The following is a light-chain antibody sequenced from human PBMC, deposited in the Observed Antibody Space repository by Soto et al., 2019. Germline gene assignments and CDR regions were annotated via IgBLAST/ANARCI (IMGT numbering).Light chain of an antibody. CDR1: QSISTY. J-gene: IGKJ4*01. CDR3: QQTFSPVIT. V-gene: IGKV1-39*01. Sequence: DIQMTQSPASLSASVGDKVTITCRASQSISTYLNWHQQIPGRAPKVLIYSASSLQSGVPSRFSGSVSETHFTLTINSLQPEDFANYYCQQTFSPVITFGGGTKVE. CDR2: SAS.